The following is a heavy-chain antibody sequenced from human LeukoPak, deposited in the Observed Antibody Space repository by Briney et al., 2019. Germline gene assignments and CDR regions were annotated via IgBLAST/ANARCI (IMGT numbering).Heavy chain of an antibody. J-gene: IGHJ3*02. CDR3: ASPIAAAGADAFDI. Sequence: ASVKVSCKASGYTFTSYGISWVRQAPGQGLEGMGWISAYNGNTNYAQKLQGRVTMTTDTSTSTAYMELRSLRSDDTAVYYCASPIAAAGADAFDIWGQGTMVTVSS. CDR2: ISAYNGNT. CDR1: GYTFTSYG. D-gene: IGHD6-13*01. V-gene: IGHV1-18*01.